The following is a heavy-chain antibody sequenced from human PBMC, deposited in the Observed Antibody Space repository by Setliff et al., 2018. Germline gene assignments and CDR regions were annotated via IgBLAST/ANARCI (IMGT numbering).Heavy chain of an antibody. J-gene: IGHJ6*02. V-gene: IGHV3-43*01. CDR1: GFTFNNYN. Sequence: GGSLRLSCAASGFTFNNYNMHWVRQAPGKGPEWVSIIAYDGGSTSYADSVKGRFTISRDNSKNSLYLQMNSLRTEDTALYYCAKDIGSSWYFGYYGMDVWGQGTTVTVSS. CDR2: IAYDGGST. D-gene: IGHD6-13*01. CDR3: AKDIGSSWYFGYYGMDV.